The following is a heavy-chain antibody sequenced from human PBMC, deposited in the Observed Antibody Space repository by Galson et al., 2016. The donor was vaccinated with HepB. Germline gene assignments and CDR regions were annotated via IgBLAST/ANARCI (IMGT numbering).Heavy chain of an antibody. CDR2: IHTYNGNT. CDR3: ASGGLGYCSGGRGYGESWCGP. J-gene: IGHJ5*02. V-gene: IGHV1-18*04. D-gene: IGHD2-15*01. Sequence: SVKVSCKASGNTFSSNDISWVRQAPGQGLEWMGWIHTYNGNTNYAQKFQGRVTMTTDTSTSTAYMELRSLRSDDTAVYYCASGGLGYCSGGRGYGESWCGPGGQGTLVTGSS. CDR1: GNTFSSND.